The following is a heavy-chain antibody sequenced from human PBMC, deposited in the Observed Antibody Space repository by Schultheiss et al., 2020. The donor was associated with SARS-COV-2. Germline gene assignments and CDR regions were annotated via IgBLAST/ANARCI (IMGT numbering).Heavy chain of an antibody. CDR1: GFTFSSYA. J-gene: IGHJ4*02. CDR3: ARGREGGSYDY. V-gene: IGHV3-48*01. CDR2: ISSSSSTI. Sequence: GGSLRLSCAASGFTFSSYAMSWVRQAPGKGLEWVSYISSSSSTIYYADSVKGRFTISRDNSKNTLYLQINSLRVDDTAVYYCARGREGGSYDYWGQGTLVTVSS. D-gene: IGHD1-26*01.